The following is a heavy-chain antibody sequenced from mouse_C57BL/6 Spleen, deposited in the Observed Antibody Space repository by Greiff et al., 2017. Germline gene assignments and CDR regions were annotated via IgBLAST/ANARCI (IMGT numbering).Heavy chain of an antibody. CDR3: ARRAMVTRYFDY. V-gene: IGHV1-55*01. D-gene: IGHD2-2*01. CDR2: IYPGSGST. J-gene: IGHJ2*01. Sequence: VQLQQPGAELVKPGASVKMSCKASGYTFTSYWITWVKQRPGQGLEWIGDIYPGSGSTNYNEKFKSNATLTVDTSSNTAYMQLSSLTSEDSAVYYCARRAMVTRYFDYWGQGTTLTVSS. CDR1: GYTFTSYW.